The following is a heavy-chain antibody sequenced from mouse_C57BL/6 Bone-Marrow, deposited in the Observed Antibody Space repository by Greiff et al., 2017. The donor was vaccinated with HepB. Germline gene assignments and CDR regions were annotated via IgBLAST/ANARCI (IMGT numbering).Heavy chain of an antibody. CDR2: INPSSGYT. D-gene: IGHD1-1*01. CDR3: ARFYYYGSSCYFAV. CDR1: GYTFTSYT. J-gene: IGHJ1*03. Sequence: VQLQQSGAELARPGASVKMSCKASGYTFTSYTMHWVKQRPGQGLEWIGYINPSSGYTKYNQTFKDKATLTADKSSSTAYMQLSSLTSEDSAVYDCARFYYYGSSCYFAVWGTGTTVTVSS. V-gene: IGHV1-4*01.